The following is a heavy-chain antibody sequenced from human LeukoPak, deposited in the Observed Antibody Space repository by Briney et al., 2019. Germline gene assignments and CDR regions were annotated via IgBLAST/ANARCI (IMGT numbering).Heavy chain of an antibody. CDR2: INPSGGST. V-gene: IGHV1-46*01. J-gene: IGHJ4*02. Sequence: ASVKVSCKASGYTFTSYYMHWVRQAPGQGLEWMGIINPSGGSTSYARKFQGRVTMTRDTSTSTVYMELSSLRSEDTAVYYCARDLLPEDFDYWGQGTLVTVSS. D-gene: IGHD1-14*01. CDR1: GYTFTSYY. CDR3: ARDLLPEDFDY.